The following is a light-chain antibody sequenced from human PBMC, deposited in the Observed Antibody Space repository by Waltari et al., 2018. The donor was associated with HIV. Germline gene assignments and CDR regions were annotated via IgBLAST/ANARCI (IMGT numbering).Light chain of an antibody. Sequence: DIVLLQSPLSLPVTRGEPASFSRRPSHSLLHSNGYDYLDWFLQKPGQSPQLLIHLGTSRASGVPDRFSGSGSGTDFTLKISRVEAEDVGIYYCMQALQTPWTFGQGTKVDIK. CDR1: HSLLHSNGYDY. CDR2: LGT. V-gene: IGKV2-28*01. J-gene: IGKJ1*01. CDR3: MQALQTPWT.